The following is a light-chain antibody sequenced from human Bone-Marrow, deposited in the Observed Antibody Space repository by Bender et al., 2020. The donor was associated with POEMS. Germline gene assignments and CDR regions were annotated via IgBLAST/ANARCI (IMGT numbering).Light chain of an antibody. Sequence: QSALTQPASVSGSPGQSITISCTATSTDVGNYNLVSWYQQHPGEVPKLIIYDGIKRPAGVSTRFSGSKSGNTASLTLSGLQAEDEADYCCCSYPTTATWVFGGGTKLTVL. CDR1: STDVGNYNL. V-gene: IGLV2-23*01. CDR2: DGI. CDR3: CSYPTTATWV. J-gene: IGLJ3*02.